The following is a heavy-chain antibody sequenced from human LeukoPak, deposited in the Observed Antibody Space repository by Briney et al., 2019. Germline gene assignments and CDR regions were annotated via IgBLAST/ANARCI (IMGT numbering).Heavy chain of an antibody. J-gene: IGHJ6*02. CDR2: IFHSGDT. CDR3: ARSGGNNFYYYGLDV. CDR1: GGFIIGHY. Sequence: SETLSLTCTVSGGFIIGHYWSWIRQPPRKGLEWIGYIFHSGDTKYSPSLKSRVTISLDTSKNQFSLNLNSVTAADTALYYCARSGGNNFYYYGLDVWGQGTTVTVSS. D-gene: IGHD4-23*01. V-gene: IGHV4-59*08.